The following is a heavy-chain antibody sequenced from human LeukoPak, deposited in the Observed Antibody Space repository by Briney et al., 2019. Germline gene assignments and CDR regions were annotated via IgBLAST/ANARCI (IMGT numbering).Heavy chain of an antibody. D-gene: IGHD1-26*01. CDR1: GFTFDDYA. CDR2: ISWNSGSI. V-gene: IGHV3-9*01. Sequence: PGGSLRLSCAASGFTFDDYAMHWVRQAPGKGLEWVSGISWNSGSIGYADSVKGRFTISRDNAKNSLYLQMNSLRAEDTALYYCAKATVMGAEYFDYWGQGTLVTVSS. J-gene: IGHJ4*02. CDR3: AKATVMGAEYFDY.